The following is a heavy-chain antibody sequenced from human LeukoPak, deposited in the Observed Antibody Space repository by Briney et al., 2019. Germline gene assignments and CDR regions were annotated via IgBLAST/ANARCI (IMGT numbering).Heavy chain of an antibody. J-gene: IGHJ4*02. CDR3: ARGRDPY. D-gene: IGHD5-24*01. CDR1: VGSFSGYY. V-gene: IGHV4-34*01. CDR2: INHSGST. Sequence: SETLSLTCAVYVGSFSGYYWTWIRQPPGRGLEWIGEINHSGSTNYNPSLKSRVTISVDTSKSQFSLKLNSVTAADTAMYYCARGRDPYWGQGTLVTVSS.